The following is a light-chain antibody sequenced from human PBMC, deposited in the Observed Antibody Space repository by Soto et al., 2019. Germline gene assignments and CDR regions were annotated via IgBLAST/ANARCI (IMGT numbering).Light chain of an antibody. J-gene: IGLJ2*01. CDR1: SSDVGGYNY. V-gene: IGLV2-14*01. Sequence: ALTQPASVSGSPGQSITISCTGTSSDVGGYNYVSWYQQHPGKAPKLMIYEVSNRPSGVSNRFSGSKSGNTASLTISGLQAEDEADYYCSSYTSSSTLVVFGGGTQLTVL. CDR2: EVS. CDR3: SSYTSSSTLVV.